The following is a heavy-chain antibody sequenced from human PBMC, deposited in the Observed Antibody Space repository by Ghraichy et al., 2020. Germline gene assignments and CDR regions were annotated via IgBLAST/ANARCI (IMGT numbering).Heavy chain of an antibody. J-gene: IGHJ6*02. D-gene: IGHD2-21*01. CDR2: TFYKSKWNN. V-gene: IGHV6-1*01. Sequence: SQTISLTCAISGDNVSSNTAAWNWIRQSPSRGLEWLGRTFYKSKWNNDYDISVKSRITINPDTSTNQFSLHLNSVTPEDTAIYYCAREIEVLSSYYYHHMDVWGQGTTVTVSS. CDR1: GDNVSSNTAA. CDR3: AREIEVLSSYYYHHMDV.